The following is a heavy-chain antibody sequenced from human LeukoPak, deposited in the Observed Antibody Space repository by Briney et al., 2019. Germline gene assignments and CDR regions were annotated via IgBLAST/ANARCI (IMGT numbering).Heavy chain of an antibody. Sequence: SETLSLTCTVSGGSISSYYWNWIRQPPGKGLEWIGYIYYSGSTNYNPSLKSRVTISVDTSKNQFSLKLSSVTAADTAVYYCARDRVAAAGTNWFDPWGQGTLVTVSS. V-gene: IGHV4-59*01. CDR2: IYYSGST. J-gene: IGHJ5*02. D-gene: IGHD6-13*01. CDR3: ARDRVAAAGTNWFDP. CDR1: GGSISSYY.